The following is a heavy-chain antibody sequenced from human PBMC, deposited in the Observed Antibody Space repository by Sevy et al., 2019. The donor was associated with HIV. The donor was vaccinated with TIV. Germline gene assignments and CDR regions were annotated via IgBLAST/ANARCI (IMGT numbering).Heavy chain of an antibody. D-gene: IGHD3-3*01. V-gene: IGHV3-23*01. CDR1: GFTFSSYA. Sequence: GGSLRLSCAASGFTFSSYAMNWFRQAPGKGLEWVSGISGRGGSTYYADSVKGRFTISRDNSKNTVYLQMNNLRAEDTAVYYCGKVSIFGVGGFYDYWGQGTLVTVSS. CDR2: ISGRGGST. CDR3: GKVSIFGVGGFYDY. J-gene: IGHJ4*02.